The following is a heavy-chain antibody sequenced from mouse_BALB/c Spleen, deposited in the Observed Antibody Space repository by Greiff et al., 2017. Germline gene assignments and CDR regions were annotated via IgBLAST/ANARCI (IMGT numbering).Heavy chain of an antibody. Sequence: QVQLKESGPQLVRPGASVKISCKASGYSFTSYWMHWVKQRPGQGLEWIGMIDPSDSETRLNQKFKDKATLTVDKSSSTAYMQLSSPTSEDSAVYYCARYGKNAMDYWGQGTSVTVSS. CDR2: IDPSDSET. CDR1: GYSFTSYW. J-gene: IGHJ4*01. D-gene: IGHD2-1*01. V-gene: IGHV1S126*01. CDR3: ARYGKNAMDY.